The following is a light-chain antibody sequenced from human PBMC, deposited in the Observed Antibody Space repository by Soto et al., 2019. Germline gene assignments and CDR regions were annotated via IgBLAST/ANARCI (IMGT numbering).Light chain of an antibody. V-gene: IGKV3-15*01. CDR2: DAS. J-gene: IGKJ1*01. CDR3: QKFNKWPWT. Sequence: EKVMTQSPGSLSVSPGARAPLSCRASQSVSSSYLAWYQQKPGQPPRLLIYDASMRETGVPPRFSGSGSGTEFTLTISNLQSEDFAIYFCQKFNKWPWTFGQGTKVDIK. CDR1: QSVSSSY.